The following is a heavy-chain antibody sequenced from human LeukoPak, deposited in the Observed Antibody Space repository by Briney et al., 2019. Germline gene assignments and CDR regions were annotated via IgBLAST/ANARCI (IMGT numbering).Heavy chain of an antibody. Sequence: GGSLRLSCAASGFTFSYYAMSWVRQAPGKGLEWVANIKQDGSEKYYVDSVKGRFTISRDNTKNSLYLQMNSLRAEDAALYYCARRLEGDFWGQGTLVTVSS. CDR1: GFTFSYYA. CDR3: ARRLEGDF. J-gene: IGHJ4*02. V-gene: IGHV3-7*05. CDR2: IKQDGSEK.